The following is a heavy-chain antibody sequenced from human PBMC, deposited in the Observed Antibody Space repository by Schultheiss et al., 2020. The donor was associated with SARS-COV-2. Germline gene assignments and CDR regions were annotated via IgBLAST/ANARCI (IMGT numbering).Heavy chain of an antibody. CDR1: GGSISSSSYY. V-gene: IGHV4-39*07. Sequence: SETLSLTCTVSGGSISSSSYYWSWIRQPPGKGLEWIGYIYYSGSIYNNPSLKSRVTMSVDTSKNQFSLKLTSVTAVDTAVYYCARNGNLGAFDIWGQGTMVTVSS. CDR2: IYYSGSI. J-gene: IGHJ3*02. CDR3: ARNGNLGAFDI. D-gene: IGHD4-23*01.